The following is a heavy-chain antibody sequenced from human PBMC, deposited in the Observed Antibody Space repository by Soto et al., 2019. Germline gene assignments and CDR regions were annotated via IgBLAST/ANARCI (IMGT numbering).Heavy chain of an antibody. CDR1: GGSISSGGYS. V-gene: IGHV4-30-2*01. Sequence: SETLSLTCAVSGGSISSGGYSWSWIRQPPGKGLEWIGYIYHSGSTYYNPSLKSRVTISVDRSKNQFSLKLSSVTAADTAVYYCASALRYSGYDFDYWGQGTLVTVSS. CDR3: ASALRYSGYDFDY. CDR2: IYHSGST. D-gene: IGHD5-12*01. J-gene: IGHJ4*02.